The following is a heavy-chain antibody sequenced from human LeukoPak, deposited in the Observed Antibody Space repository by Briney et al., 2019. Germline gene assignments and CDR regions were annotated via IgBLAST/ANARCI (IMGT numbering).Heavy chain of an antibody. CDR3: ARGMTTGPDP. J-gene: IGHJ5*02. Sequence: SETLSLTCTVSGGSISSYSWSWIRQTPGKGLEWIGYIYYSGSTNYNPSLKSRLTISVDTSKNQFSLNLSSVTAADTAVYYCARGMTTGPDPWGQGTLVTVSS. CDR2: IYYSGST. D-gene: IGHD4-17*01. CDR1: GGSISSYS. V-gene: IGHV4-59*08.